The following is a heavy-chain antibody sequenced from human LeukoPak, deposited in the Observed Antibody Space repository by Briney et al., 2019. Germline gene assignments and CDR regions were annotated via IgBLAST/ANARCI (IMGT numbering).Heavy chain of an antibody. D-gene: IGHD1-26*01. CDR1: GFTFSSYS. CDR3: ARVDVGAKSKSRTNYFDY. CDR2: ISSSSSYI. J-gene: IGHJ4*02. Sequence: GGSLRLSCAASGFTFSSYSMNWVRQAPGKGLEWVSSISSSSSYIYYADSVKGRFTISRDNAKNSLYLQMNSLRAEDTAVYYCARVDVGAKSKSRTNYFDYWGQGTLVTVSS. V-gene: IGHV3-21*01.